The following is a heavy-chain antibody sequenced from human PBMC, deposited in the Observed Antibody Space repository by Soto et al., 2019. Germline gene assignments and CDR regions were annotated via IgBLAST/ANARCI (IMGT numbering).Heavy chain of an antibody. CDR1: GGSISSYY. V-gene: IGHV4-59*12. Sequence: SETLSLTCTVSGGSISSYYWSWIRQPPGKGLEWIGYMYHSGSTYYNPSLKSRVTISIDRSKNQFSLKLSSVTAADTAVYYCAREPDIWAKGFLVTVS. CDR2: MYHSGST. J-gene: IGHJ4*02. CDR3: AREPDI.